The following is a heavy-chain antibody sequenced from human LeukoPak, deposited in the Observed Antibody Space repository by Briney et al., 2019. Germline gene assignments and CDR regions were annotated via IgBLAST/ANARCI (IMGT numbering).Heavy chain of an antibody. V-gene: IGHV3-30*02. J-gene: IGHJ4*02. CDR2: IRPDERNK. Sequence: PGGSLRLSCAASGFTLSSYDMNWVRQAPGKGLEWVAIIRPDERNKYYADSVKGRFIISRDNSKNTLYLQMSSLRAEDTAVYYCAKDSSTSCHDWGQGALVTVSS. D-gene: IGHD2-2*01. CDR3: AKDSSTSCHD. CDR1: GFTLSSYD.